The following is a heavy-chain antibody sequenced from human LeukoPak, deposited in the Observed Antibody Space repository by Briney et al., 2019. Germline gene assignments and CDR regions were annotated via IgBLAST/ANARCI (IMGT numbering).Heavy chain of an antibody. CDR1: GGSISTYC. Sequence: SETLSLTCSVSGGSISTYCWSWIRQPPGKGLEWIGDIYYSGSSYYSPSLKSRVTVSVDTAKNQFSLKLSSVTAADTAVYCCARQQYSTSSCDSWGQGTLVTV. D-gene: IGHD6-6*01. CDR2: IYYSGSS. CDR3: ARQQYSTSSCDS. V-gene: IGHV4-59*01. J-gene: IGHJ4*02.